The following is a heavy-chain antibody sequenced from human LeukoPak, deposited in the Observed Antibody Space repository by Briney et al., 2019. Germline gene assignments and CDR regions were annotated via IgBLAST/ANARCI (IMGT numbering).Heavy chain of an antibody. CDR1: GDSVSGNSAA. CDR2: TYYRSKWYN. Sequence: SQTLSLTCAISGDSVSGNSAAWNWIRQSPSRGLEWLGRTYYRSKWYNDYAVSVKSRITINPDTSKNQFSLQLNSVTPEDTAVYYCARNERTYYYDSSGYRFDYWGQGTLVTVSS. CDR3: ARNERTYYYDSSGYRFDY. J-gene: IGHJ4*02. D-gene: IGHD3-22*01. V-gene: IGHV6-1*01.